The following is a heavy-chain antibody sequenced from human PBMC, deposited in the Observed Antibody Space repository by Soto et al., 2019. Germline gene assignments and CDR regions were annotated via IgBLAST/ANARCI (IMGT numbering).Heavy chain of an antibody. J-gene: IGHJ4*02. CDR1: GGTFSSYA. Sequence: ASVKVSCKASGGTFSSYAISWVRQAPGQGLEWMGGIIPIFGTANYAQKFQGRVTITADESTSTAYMELSSLRSEDTAVYYCAREDSSGWYGNDYWGQGTLVTVSS. D-gene: IGHD6-19*01. CDR3: AREDSSGWYGNDY. CDR2: IIPIFGTA. V-gene: IGHV1-69*13.